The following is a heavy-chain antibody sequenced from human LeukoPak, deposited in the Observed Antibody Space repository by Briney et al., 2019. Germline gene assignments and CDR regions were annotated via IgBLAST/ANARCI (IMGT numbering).Heavy chain of an antibody. CDR2: IYSGGST. Sequence: GGSLRLSCAASGFTFSDYYMSWVRQAPGKGLEWVSVIYSGGSTYYADSVKGRFTISRDNSKNTLYLQMNSLRAEDTAVYYCARDYYYDSSGYYYYYMDVWGKGTTVTVSS. CDR3: ARDYYYDSSGYYYYYMDV. V-gene: IGHV3-53*01. D-gene: IGHD3-22*01. J-gene: IGHJ6*03. CDR1: GFTFSDYY.